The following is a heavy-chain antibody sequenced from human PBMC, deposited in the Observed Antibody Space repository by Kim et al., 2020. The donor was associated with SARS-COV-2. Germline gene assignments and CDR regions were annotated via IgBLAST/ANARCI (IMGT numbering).Heavy chain of an antibody. CDR3: ARIDYGYYYYYGMDV. V-gene: IGHV4-59*01. Sequence: SETLSLTCTVSGGSISSYYWSWIRQPPGKGLEWIGDIYNSGSTNYNRSLKSRVTISVDTSKNQFSLKLSTVTAADTAVYYCARIDYGYYYYYGMDVWGEGTTVSASS. J-gene: IGHJ6*04. D-gene: IGHD4-17*01. CDR1: GGSISSYY. CDR2: IYNSGST.